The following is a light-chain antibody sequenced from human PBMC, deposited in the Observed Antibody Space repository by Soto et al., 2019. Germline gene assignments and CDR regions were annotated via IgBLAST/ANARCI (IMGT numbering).Light chain of an antibody. J-gene: IGKJ2*01. CDR2: DAS. Sequence: EIVLTQSPATLSLSPGERATLSCRDSQSVSSYLAWYQQKPGQAPRLLIFDASNRATGIPARFSGSGSGTDFTLTISSLEPEDFALYYCQLRSDWPPLYTFGQGTKLEIK. V-gene: IGKV3-11*01. CDR3: QLRSDWPPLYT. CDR1: QSVSSY.